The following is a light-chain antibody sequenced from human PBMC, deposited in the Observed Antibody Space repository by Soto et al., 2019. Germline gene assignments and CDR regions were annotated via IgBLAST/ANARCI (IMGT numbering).Light chain of an antibody. CDR1: QGISSY. J-gene: IGKJ5*01. CDR2: AAS. V-gene: IGKV1-9*01. CDR3: QQRNSYPIT. Sequence: IQLTQSPSSLSSSVGDRVTLTCRASQGISSYLAWYQQKPGKAPKLLIYAASTLQSGVPARFSGSGSGTDFTLTISSLQPEDFATSYCQQRNSYPITFGQGTRLDIK.